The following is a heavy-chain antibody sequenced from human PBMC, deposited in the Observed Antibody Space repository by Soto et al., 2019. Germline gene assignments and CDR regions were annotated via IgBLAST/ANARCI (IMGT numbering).Heavy chain of an antibody. D-gene: IGHD2-15*01. CDR3: GRARAPASRPDY. V-gene: IGHV3-21*01. CDR2: ITSSSSYI. Sequence: LRLSCAASVFTFSLDIMIWVPQAPGKGLEGVASITSSSSYIYYEDSLKCRFTISRDNAKNSLFLQLDSPRAEHTAVYFCGRARAPASRPDYWGQGPLVTVSS. J-gene: IGHJ4*02. CDR1: VFTFSLDI.